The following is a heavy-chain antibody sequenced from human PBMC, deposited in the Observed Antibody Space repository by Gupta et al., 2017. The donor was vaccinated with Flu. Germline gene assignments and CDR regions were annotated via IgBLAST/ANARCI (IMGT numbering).Heavy chain of an antibody. CDR3: ARDRFSGSLLAIVSYMDV. V-gene: IGHV3-30*09. Sequence: QVQLVESGGAVVQPGRSLRLSCAASGFDFHTYAMHWVRQAPGKGLEWLAVISDDGSRKDHAESVRGRFAISRDNSKRTLYLQMKSLRREDTAIYYCARDRFSGSLLAIVSYMDVWGKGSTVTVSS. CDR2: ISDDGSRK. J-gene: IGHJ6*04. CDR1: GFDFHTYA. D-gene: IGHD3-10*01.